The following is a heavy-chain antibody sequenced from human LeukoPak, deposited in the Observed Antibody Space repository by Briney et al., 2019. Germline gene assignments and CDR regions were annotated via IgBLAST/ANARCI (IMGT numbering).Heavy chain of an antibody. CDR2: IYYSGST. J-gene: IGHJ4*02. CDR3: ARHGRLGVVVPATPSYFDY. D-gene: IGHD2-15*01. CDR1: GGSISSSSYY. V-gene: IGHV4-39*01. Sequence: SETLSLTCTVSGGSISSSSYYWGWIRQPPGKGLEWIGSIYYSGSTYYNPSLKSRVTISVDTSKNQFSLKLSSVTAADTAVYYCARHGRLGVVVPATPSYFDYWGQGTLVPVSS.